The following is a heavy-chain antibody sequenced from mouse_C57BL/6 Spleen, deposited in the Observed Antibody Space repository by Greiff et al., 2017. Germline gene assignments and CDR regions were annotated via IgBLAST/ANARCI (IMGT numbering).Heavy chain of an antibody. CDR1: GYTFTDYY. J-gene: IGHJ4*01. D-gene: IGHD2-3*01. Sequence: VQLQQSGPELVKPGASVKISCKASGYTFTDYYMNWVKQSHGKSLEWIGDINPNNGGTSYNQKFKGKATLTVDKSSSTAYMELRSLTSEDSAVYYCARYGYYLYYAMDYWGQGTSVTVSS. V-gene: IGHV1-26*01. CDR2: INPNNGGT. CDR3: ARYGYYLYYAMDY.